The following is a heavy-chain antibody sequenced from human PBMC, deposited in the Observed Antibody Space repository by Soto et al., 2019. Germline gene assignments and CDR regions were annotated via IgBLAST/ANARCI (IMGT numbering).Heavy chain of an antibody. J-gene: IGHJ6*02. CDR1: GYTFTSYG. V-gene: IGHV1-18*04. CDR2: ISAYNGNT. CDR3: AREWEPTYYYYYGMDV. D-gene: IGHD1-26*01. Sequence: GASVKVSCKASGYTFTSYGISWVRQAPGQGLEWMGWISAYNGNTNYAQKLQGRVTMTTDTSTSTAYMELRSLRSDDTAVYYCAREWEPTYYYYYGMDVWGQGTTVTVSS.